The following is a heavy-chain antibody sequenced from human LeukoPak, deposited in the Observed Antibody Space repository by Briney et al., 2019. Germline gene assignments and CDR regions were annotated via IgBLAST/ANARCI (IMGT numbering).Heavy chain of an antibody. CDR3: ARATRGPYDFWSPPEGGEAFDI. Sequence: GASVKVSCKASGYTFTSYYMHWVRQAPGQGLEWMGIINPSGGSTSYAQKFQGRVTMTRDTSTSTVYMELSSLRSEDTAVYYCARATRGPYDFWSPPEGGEAFDIWGQGTMVTVSS. D-gene: IGHD3-3*01. J-gene: IGHJ3*02. CDR2: INPSGGST. V-gene: IGHV1-46*01. CDR1: GYTFTSYY.